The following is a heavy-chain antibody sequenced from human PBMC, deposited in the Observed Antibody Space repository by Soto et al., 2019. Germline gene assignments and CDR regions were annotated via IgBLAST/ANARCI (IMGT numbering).Heavy chain of an antibody. CDR3: ARLATVANPYWFDP. CDR2: IYYSGST. J-gene: IGHJ5*02. Sequence: SETLSLTWTVSGGSLSRYSWSLFRQPPGKGLEWIGYIYYSGSTNYNPSLKSRVTISVDTSKNQFSLKLSSVTAADTAVYYCARLATVANPYWFDPSAQGTLVPVSS. V-gene: IGHV4-59*01. CDR1: GGSLSRYS. D-gene: IGHD4-17*01.